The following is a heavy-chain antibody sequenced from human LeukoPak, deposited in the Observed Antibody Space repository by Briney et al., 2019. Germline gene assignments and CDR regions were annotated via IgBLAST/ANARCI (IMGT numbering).Heavy chain of an antibody. CDR1: GFTIRNYA. CDR2: ISYDGSNK. V-gene: IGHV3-30*18. Sequence: GRAPRISCAAPGFTIRNYAMHWVRQAPGKGLGWGALISYDGSNKYYADSVKGRFTISRDNSKNTLYLQMNTLRAEDTAVFYCAKGSYDYRPDWTRYYFDYWGQGTLVTVSS. CDR3: AKGSYDYRPDWTRYYFDY. J-gene: IGHJ4*02. D-gene: IGHD3/OR15-3a*01.